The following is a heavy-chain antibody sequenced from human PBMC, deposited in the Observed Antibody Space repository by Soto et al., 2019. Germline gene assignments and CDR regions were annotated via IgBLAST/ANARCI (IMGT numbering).Heavy chain of an antibody. Sequence: GASAKVSCKVSGYTLTELSMHWVRQAPGKGLEWMGGFDPEDGETIYAQKFQGRVTMTEDTSTGTAYMELSSLRSDDTAVYYCARNSGSYSDLDYWGQGTLVTVSS. V-gene: IGHV1-24*01. D-gene: IGHD1-26*01. CDR1: GYTLTELS. J-gene: IGHJ4*02. CDR2: FDPEDGET. CDR3: ARNSGSYSDLDY.